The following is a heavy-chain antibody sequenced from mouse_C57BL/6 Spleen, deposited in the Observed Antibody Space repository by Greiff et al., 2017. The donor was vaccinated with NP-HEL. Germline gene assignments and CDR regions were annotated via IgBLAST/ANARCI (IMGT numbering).Heavy chain of an antibody. D-gene: IGHD2-1*01. Sequence: EVKLQESGAELVRPGASVKLSCTASGFNIKDYYMHWVKQRPEQGLEWIGRIDPEDGDTEYAPKFQGKATMTADTSSNTAYLQLSSLTSEDTAVYYCTRYGNYGSWFAYWGQGTLVTVSA. CDR3: TRYGNYGSWFAY. V-gene: IGHV14-1*01. J-gene: IGHJ3*01. CDR1: GFNIKDYY. CDR2: IDPEDGDT.